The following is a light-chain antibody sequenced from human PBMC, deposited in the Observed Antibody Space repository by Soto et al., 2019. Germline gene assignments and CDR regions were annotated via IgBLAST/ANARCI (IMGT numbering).Light chain of an antibody. J-gene: IGLJ3*02. CDR2: DVN. V-gene: IGLV2-11*01. CDR1: SSDIGAYNY. Sequence: QSALTQPRSVSGSPGQSVTIPCTGTSSDIGAYNYVSWYQQHPGKAPKLMIYDVNKRPSVVPDRFSGSKSGNTASLTISGLQAEDEADYYCCSFAGIFYVFGGGTKLTVL. CDR3: CSFAGIFYV.